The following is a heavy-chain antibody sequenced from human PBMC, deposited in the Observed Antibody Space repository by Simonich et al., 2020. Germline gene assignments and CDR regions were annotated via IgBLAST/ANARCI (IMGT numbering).Heavy chain of an antibody. CDR3: ATYYFDY. Sequence: EVQLLESGGGLVQPGGSLRLSCAASGFTFSSYAMSWVSQAPGKGREWVAASSGSGGSTYYADSVKGRFTISRDNSKNTLYLQMNSLRAEDTAVYYCATYYFDYWGQGTLVTVSS. J-gene: IGHJ4*02. CDR2: SSGSGGST. V-gene: IGHV3-23*01. CDR1: GFTFSSYA.